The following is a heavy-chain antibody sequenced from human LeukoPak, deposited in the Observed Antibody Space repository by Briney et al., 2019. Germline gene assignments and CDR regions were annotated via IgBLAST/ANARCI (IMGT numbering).Heavy chain of an antibody. CDR1: GGSISSGDYY. Sequence: SQTLSLTCTVSGGSISSGDYYWSWIRQPPGKGLEWIGYIYYSGSTYYNPSLKSRVTISVDTSKNQFSLKLSSVTAADTAVYYCARAWVVIAITAAFDIWDQGTMVTVSS. V-gene: IGHV4-30-4*08. CDR2: IYYSGST. CDR3: ARAWVVIAITAAFDI. J-gene: IGHJ3*02. D-gene: IGHD2-21*01.